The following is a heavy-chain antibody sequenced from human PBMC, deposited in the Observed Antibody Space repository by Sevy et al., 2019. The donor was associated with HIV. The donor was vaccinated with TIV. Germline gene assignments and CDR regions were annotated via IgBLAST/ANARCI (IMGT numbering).Heavy chain of an antibody. Sequence: ASVKVSCKASGGTFSRYIISWVRQAPGQGLEWMGGIIASSGTANYAQKFQGRVTITADESTNTAYMEMSSLTSEDMAIYYCARVYPCGGVCYYFDYWGQGTLVTVSS. CDR3: ARVYPCGGVCYYFDY. J-gene: IGHJ4*02. V-gene: IGHV1-69*13. CDR2: IIASSGTA. D-gene: IGHD2-21*02. CDR1: GGTFSRYI.